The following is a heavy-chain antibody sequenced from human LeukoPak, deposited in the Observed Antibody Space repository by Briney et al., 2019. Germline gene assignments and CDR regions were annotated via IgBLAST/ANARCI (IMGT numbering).Heavy chain of an antibody. J-gene: IGHJ4*02. Sequence: SETLSLTCTVSGGSISDNYWSWIRQPPGKGLEWMGYAYSSGHTIYNSSLKSRVATSLDTSKSQFSLRLSSVTAADTALYFCARHPFATPFDSWGPGTLVTVSS. CDR2: AYSSGHT. CDR1: GGSISDNY. V-gene: IGHV4-59*08. CDR3: ARHPFATPFDS. D-gene: IGHD2-15*01.